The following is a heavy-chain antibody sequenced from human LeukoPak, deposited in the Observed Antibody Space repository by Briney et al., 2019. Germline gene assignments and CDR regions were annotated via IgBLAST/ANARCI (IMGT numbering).Heavy chain of an antibody. D-gene: IGHD3-3*01. CDR1: GGSFSGYY. CDR2: INHSGST. J-gene: IGHJ4*02. V-gene: IGHV4-34*01. CDR3: AARIGFFAGFDY. Sequence: SETLSLICAVYGGSFSGYYWSWIRQPPGKGLEWIGEINHSGSTNYNPSLKSRVTISVDTSKNQFSLKLSSVTAADTAVYYCAARIGFFAGFDYWGQGTLVTVSS.